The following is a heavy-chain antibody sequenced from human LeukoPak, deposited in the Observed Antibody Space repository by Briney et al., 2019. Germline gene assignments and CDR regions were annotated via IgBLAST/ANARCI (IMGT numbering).Heavy chain of an antibody. CDR2: IRYDGSNK. CDR3: AKDQKRGYSYGYLFYYYYMDV. Sequence: GGSLRLSCAASGFTFSSYGMHWVRQAPGKGLEWVTFIRYDGSNKYYADSVKGRFTISRDNSKNTLYLQMNSLRAEDTAVYYCAKDQKRGYSYGYLFYYYYMDVWGKGTTVTISS. J-gene: IGHJ6*03. D-gene: IGHD5-18*01. V-gene: IGHV3-30*02. CDR1: GFTFSSYG.